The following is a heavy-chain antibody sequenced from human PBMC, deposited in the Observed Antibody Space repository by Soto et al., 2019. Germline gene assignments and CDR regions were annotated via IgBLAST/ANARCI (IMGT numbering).Heavy chain of an antibody. CDR1: GASISSSRSY. V-gene: IGHV4-39*01. Sequence: SETLSLTCTVSGASISSSRSYWGWVRQPPGKGLEWIVSFYYTGGTYSTYYNPSLKSRVTISVDTSKSQFSLNLRSVTAADTAVYYCASPRQGNYDFLSGYYALDYWGQGTLVTVS. J-gene: IGHJ4*02. CDR2: FYYTGGT. D-gene: IGHD3-3*01. CDR3: ASPRQGNYDFLSGYYALDY.